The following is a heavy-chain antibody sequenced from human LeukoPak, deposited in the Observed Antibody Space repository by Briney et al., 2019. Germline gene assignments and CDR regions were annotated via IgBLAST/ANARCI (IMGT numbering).Heavy chain of an antibody. CDR2: IYPGDSDT. CDR3: ARVKKRIQLWLDY. V-gene: IGHV5-51*01. CDR1: GYSFTSYW. Sequence: GEPLKISCKGSGYSFTSYWIGWVRQIPGKGLEWMGIIYPGDSDTRYSPSFQGQVTISADKSISTAYLQWSSLKASDTAMHYCARVKKRIQLWLDYWGQGTLVTVSS. D-gene: IGHD5-18*01. J-gene: IGHJ4*02.